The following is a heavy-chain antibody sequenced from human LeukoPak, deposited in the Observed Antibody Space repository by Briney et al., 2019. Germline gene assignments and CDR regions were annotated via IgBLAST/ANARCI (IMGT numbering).Heavy chain of an antibody. CDR3: ARGGSYGAYLDY. D-gene: IGHD1-26*01. CDR1: GASITNYY. J-gene: IGHJ4*02. CDR2: IYYSGNT. V-gene: IGHV4-59*01. Sequence: SETLSLTCSVSGASITNYYWSWIRQAPGKGLEWIGYIYYSGNTNTYNPSLKSRPTISLYTSRKYFSLELRSVTAADTAVYYCARGGSYGAYLDYWGQGALVIVSS.